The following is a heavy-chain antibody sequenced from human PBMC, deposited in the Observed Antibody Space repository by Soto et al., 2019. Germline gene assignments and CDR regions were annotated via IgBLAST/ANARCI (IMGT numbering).Heavy chain of an antibody. CDR3: ARGGLRGSSWLPADY. D-gene: IGHD6-13*01. Sequence: QVQLVQSGAEVKKPGSSVKVSCKASGGTFSSYAISWVRQAPGQGLEWMGGIIPIFGTTNYAQKLQGRVTITADESTSTAYMELNSLRCEDTGVYYCARGGLRGSSWLPADYWGQGTLVTVSS. CDR2: IIPIFGTT. CDR1: GGTFSSYA. J-gene: IGHJ4*02. V-gene: IGHV1-69*01.